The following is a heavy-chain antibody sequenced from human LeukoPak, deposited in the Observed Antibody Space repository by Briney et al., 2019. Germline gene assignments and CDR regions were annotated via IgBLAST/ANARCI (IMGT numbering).Heavy chain of an antibody. CDR1: GLTFSRYA. D-gene: IGHD3-22*01. CDR2: ISDNGRST. CDR3: AMTYDSSDYYPFDY. Sequence: PGGSLRLSCSASGLTFSRYAMHWVRQAPGKGLECVSGISDNGRSTYYADAVKGRFTISRDNSKNTLYLQMSSLRPEDTAVYYCAMTYDSSDYYPFDYWGQGTLVTVSS. J-gene: IGHJ4*02. V-gene: IGHV3-64D*06.